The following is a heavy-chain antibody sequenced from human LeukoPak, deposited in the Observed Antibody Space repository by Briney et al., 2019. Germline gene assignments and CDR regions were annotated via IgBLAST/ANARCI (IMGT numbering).Heavy chain of an antibody. CDR1: GFMLSSYW. D-gene: IGHD4-11*01. CDR2: ISPSSRTM. CDR3: ARTAYSSYDFDY. V-gene: IGHV3-48*01. Sequence: GGSLRLSCAASGFMLSSYWMSWVRQAPGKGLEWLSYISPSSRTMYYADSVKGRFTISRDNDKNSLYLQMNSLRAEDTAVYFCARTAYSSYDFDYWGQGILVIVAS. J-gene: IGHJ4*02.